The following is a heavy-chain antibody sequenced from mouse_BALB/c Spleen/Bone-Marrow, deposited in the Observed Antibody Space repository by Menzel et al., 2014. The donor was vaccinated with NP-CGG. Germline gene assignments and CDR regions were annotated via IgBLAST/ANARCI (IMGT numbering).Heavy chain of an antibody. V-gene: IGHV1-62-2*01. CDR3: ARHEDLDIRRRLGAMDY. J-gene: IGHJ4*01. D-gene: IGHD2-12*01. CDR1: GYTFTEYI. CDR2: FFPGSGSI. Sequence: VMLVESGVELVKPGASVKLSCKASGYTFTEYIIHWIKQRSGQGLEWIGWFFPGSGSIKYNEKFKDKATLTADKSSSTVYMELSRLTSEDSAVYFCARHEDLDIRRRLGAMDYWGQGTSVTVSS.